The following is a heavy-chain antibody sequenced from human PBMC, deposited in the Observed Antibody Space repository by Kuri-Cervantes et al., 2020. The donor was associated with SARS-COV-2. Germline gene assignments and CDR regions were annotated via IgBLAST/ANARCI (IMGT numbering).Heavy chain of an antibody. CDR3: ARVWYYYDSSGPPWYYYYGMDV. J-gene: IGHJ6*02. CDR1: GYTFTSYA. Sequence: SVKASCKASGYTFTSYAMHRVRQAPGQGLEWMGRIIPIFGIANYAQKFQGRVTITADKSTSTAYMELSSLRSEDTAVYYCARVWYYYDSSGPPWYYYYGMDVWGQGTTVTVSS. CDR2: IIPIFGIA. V-gene: IGHV1-69*04. D-gene: IGHD3-22*01.